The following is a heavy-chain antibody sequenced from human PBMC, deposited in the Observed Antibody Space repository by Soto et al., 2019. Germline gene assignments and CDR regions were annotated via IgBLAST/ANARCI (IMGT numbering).Heavy chain of an antibody. CDR1: GGTFSSYA. Sequence: QVQLVQSGAEVKKPGSSVKVSCKASGGTFSSYAISWVRQAPGQGLEWMGGIIPIFGTANYAQKFQGRVTITADESTSTAYMELSSLRSEDTAVYYCARERGYSYGPDYYYYGMDVWGQGTMVTVSS. J-gene: IGHJ6*02. V-gene: IGHV1-69*01. CDR2: IIPIFGTA. D-gene: IGHD5-18*01. CDR3: ARERGYSYGPDYYYYGMDV.